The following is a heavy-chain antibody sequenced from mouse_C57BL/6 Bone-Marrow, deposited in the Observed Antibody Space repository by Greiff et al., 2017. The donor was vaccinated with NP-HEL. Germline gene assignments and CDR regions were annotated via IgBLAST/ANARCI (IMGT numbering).Heavy chain of an antibody. J-gene: IGHJ1*03. CDR2: IDPATGGT. Sequence: VQLQQSGAELVRPGASVTLSCKASGYTFTDYDMHWVKQTPVHGLEWIGAIDPATGGTAYNQKFKGKAILTADKSSSTAYMELRSLTSEDSAVYYCTREEIYYYGSRRWYFDVWGTGTTVTVSA. CDR3: TREEIYYYGSRRWYFDV. D-gene: IGHD1-1*01. CDR1: GYTFTDYD. V-gene: IGHV1-15*01.